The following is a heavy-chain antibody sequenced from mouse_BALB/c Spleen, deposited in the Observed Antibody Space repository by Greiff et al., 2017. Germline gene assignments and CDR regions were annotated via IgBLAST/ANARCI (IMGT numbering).Heavy chain of an antibody. CDR1: GFTFSSYA. D-gene: IGHD1-1*01. CDR2: ISSGGST. Sequence: EVQLVESGGGLVKPGGSLKLSCAASGFTFSSYAMSWVRQTPEKRLEWVASISSGGSTYYPDSVKGRFSISRDNARNILYLQMSRLRSEDTAMYYCERGQSYNWYFADWGAGTTVTVSA. CDR3: ERGQSYNWYFAD. V-gene: IGHV5-6-5*01. J-gene: IGHJ1*01.